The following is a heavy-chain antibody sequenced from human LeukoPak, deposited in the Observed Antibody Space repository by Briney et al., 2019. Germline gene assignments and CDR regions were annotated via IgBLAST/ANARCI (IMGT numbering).Heavy chain of an antibody. D-gene: IGHD1-26*01. CDR2: IYSSGST. CDR1: GDSISRGSYY. V-gene: IGHV4-39*01. CDR3: ARRGLGATGSDY. Sequence: SETLSLTCTVSGDSISRGSYYWDWIRQPPGKGLDWIGSIYSSGSTYYSPSPKSRVTISVGTSSNQFSLKLSSVTAADMAVYYCARRGLGATGSDYWGQGTLVTVSS. J-gene: IGHJ4*02.